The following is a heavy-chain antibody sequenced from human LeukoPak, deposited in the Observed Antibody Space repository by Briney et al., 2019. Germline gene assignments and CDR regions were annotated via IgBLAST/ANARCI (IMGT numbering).Heavy chain of an antibody. CDR2: ISWNSGSI. CDR1: GFTFYDYA. V-gene: IGHV3-9*03. Sequence: PGGSLRLSCAASGFTFYDYAMHWVRQAPGKGLEWVSSISWNSGSIGYADSVKGRFTISRDNAKNSLYLQMNSLRTEDMAMYYCVKGVSSSSHNWFDPWGQGTLVTVSS. CDR3: VKGVSSSSHNWFDP. J-gene: IGHJ5*02. D-gene: IGHD6-6*01.